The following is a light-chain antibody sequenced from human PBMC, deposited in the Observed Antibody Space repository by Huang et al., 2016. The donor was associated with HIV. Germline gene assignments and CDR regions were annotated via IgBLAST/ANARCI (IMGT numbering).Light chain of an antibody. J-gene: IGKJ5*01. CDR1: QDIRSS. CDR2: AAS. V-gene: IGKV1-NL1*01. CDR3: QQYYTTPRDT. Sequence: DIQMTQSPSSLSASVGDRVTITCRASQDIRSSLAWYQQKPGKAPKLLLFAASRLESGVPSRFSGRGSGTDYTLTISSLQPEDFATYYCQQYYTTPRDTFGQGTRLAMK.